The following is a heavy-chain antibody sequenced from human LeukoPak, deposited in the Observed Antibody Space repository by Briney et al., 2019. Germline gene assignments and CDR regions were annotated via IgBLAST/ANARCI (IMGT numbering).Heavy chain of an antibody. D-gene: IGHD1/OR15-1a*01. CDR3: ARGEGSDPEQFPHY. CDR1: GGSFSNYY. J-gene: IGHJ4*02. CDR2: INHSGST. V-gene: IGHV4-34*01. Sequence: SETLSLTCAVYGGSFSNYYWSWVRQPPGKGPEWIGEINHSGSTNYNPSLKSRVAISVDTSKNQFSLKLTSVTAADTAVYYCARGEGSDPEQFPHYWGQGTRVTVSS.